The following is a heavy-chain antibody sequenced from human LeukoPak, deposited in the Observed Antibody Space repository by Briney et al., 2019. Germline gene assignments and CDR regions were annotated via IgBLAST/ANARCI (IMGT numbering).Heavy chain of an antibody. CDR3: ARRKRATAGTGSFGY. J-gene: IGHJ4*02. CDR1: GYTFTSYG. Sequence: ASVKVSCKASGYTFTSYGISWVRQAPGQGLEWMGWISAYNGNTNYAQKLQGRVTMTTDTSTSTAYMELRSLRSADKTVYYCARRKRATAGTGSFGYWGQGTLVNVSS. CDR2: ISAYNGNT. D-gene: IGHD6-13*01. V-gene: IGHV1-18*01.